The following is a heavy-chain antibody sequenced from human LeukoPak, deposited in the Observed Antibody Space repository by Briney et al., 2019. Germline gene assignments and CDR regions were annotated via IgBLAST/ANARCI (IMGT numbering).Heavy chain of an antibody. V-gene: IGHV1-46*01. CDR2: INPSGGSA. D-gene: IGHD6-13*01. CDR1: GYTFTTSY. J-gene: IGHJ2*01. CDR3: ARSDIAAAGIYWYFDL. Sequence: GASVKVSCKASGYTFTTSYMHWVRQAPGQGLEWMGIINPSGGSASYAQKFQGRVTLTRDTSTSTVYMELSSLTSEDTAVYYCARSDIAAAGIYWYFDLWGRGTLVTVSS.